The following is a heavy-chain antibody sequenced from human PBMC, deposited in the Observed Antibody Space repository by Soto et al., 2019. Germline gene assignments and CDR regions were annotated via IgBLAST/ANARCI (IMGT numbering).Heavy chain of an antibody. CDR3: ATGSYYYGSGRFAFDI. CDR2: ISSSSYI. J-gene: IGHJ3*02. V-gene: IGHV3-21*01. CDR1: GFTFSSYS. D-gene: IGHD3-10*01. Sequence: GGSLRLSCAASGFTFSSYSMNWVRQAPGKGLEWVSSISSSSYIYYADSVKGRFTISRDNAKNSLYLQMNSLRAEDTAVYYCATGSYYYGSGRFAFDIWGQGTTVPV.